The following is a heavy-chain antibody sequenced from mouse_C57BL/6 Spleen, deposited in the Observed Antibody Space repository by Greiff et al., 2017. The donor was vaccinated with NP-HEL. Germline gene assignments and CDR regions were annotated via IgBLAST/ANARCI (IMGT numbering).Heavy chain of an antibody. CDR3: ARSYYCSSSYYAMDY. D-gene: IGHD1-1*01. CDR1: GYTFTSYW. Sequence: QVQLQQPGAELVRPGSSVKLSCKASGYTFTSYWMDWVKQRPGQGLEWIGNIYPSDSETHYNQKFKDKATLTVDKSSSNAYMQLSSLTYEDSEFYYCARSYYCSSSYYAMDYWGQGTSVTVSS. CDR2: IYPSDSET. V-gene: IGHV1-61*01. J-gene: IGHJ4*01.